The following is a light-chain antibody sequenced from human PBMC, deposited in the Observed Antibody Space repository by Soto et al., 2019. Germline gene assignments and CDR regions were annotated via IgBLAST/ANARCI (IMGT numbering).Light chain of an antibody. CDR3: QQFDTSPYT. CDR1: QSVSRY. CDR2: GAS. V-gene: IGKV3-20*01. Sequence: VLTQSPGTLSLSPGERATLSCRASQSVSRYLVWYQQKPGQAPRLLIYGASSRASGIPDRFSGSGSGTDFTLTINRLGPEDSAVYYCQQFDTSPYTFGQGTKLKIK. J-gene: IGKJ2*01.